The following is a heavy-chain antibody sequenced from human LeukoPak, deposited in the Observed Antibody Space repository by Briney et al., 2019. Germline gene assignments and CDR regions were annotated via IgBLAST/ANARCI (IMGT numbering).Heavy chain of an antibody. CDR1: GFTFSSYA. D-gene: IGHD4-17*01. CDR3: AKDKTTDTGENWFDP. J-gene: IGHJ5*02. V-gene: IGHV3-23*01. CDR2: ISGSGGST. Sequence: PGGSLRLSCAASGFTFSSYAMSWVRQAPGKGLEWVSAISGSGGSTYYADSVKGRFTISRDNSKNTLYLQMSSLRAEDTAVYYCAKDKTTDTGENWFDPWGQGTLVTVSS.